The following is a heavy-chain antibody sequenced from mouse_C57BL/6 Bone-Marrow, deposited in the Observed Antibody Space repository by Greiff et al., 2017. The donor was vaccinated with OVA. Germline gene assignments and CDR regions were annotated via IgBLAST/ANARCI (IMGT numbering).Heavy chain of an antibody. CDR3: ARRGYGNYNGLAY. CDR1: GYTFTSYW. V-gene: IGHV1-69*01. D-gene: IGHD2-1*01. CDR2: IDPSDSYT. Sequence: QVHVKQPGAELVMPGASVKLSCKASGYTFTSYWMHWVKQRPGQGLEWIGEIDPSDSYTNYNQKFKGKSTLTVDKSSSTAYMQLSSLTSEDSAVYYCARRGYGNYNGLAYWGQGTLVTVSA. J-gene: IGHJ3*01.